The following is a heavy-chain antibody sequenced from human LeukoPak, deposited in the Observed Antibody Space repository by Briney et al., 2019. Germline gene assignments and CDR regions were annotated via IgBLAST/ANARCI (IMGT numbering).Heavy chain of an antibody. CDR1: GFIFSSYA. CDR3: AKDGPTVP. D-gene: IGHD4-11*01. Sequence: GGSLRLSCAASGFIFSSYAMNWVRQAPGKGLEWVSVIDASGTNIESADSVKGRFTISRDNSKKILYLQMNSLRAEDTAVYYCAKDGPTVPWGQGTLVTVSS. CDR2: IDASGTNI. V-gene: IGHV3-23*01. J-gene: IGHJ5*02.